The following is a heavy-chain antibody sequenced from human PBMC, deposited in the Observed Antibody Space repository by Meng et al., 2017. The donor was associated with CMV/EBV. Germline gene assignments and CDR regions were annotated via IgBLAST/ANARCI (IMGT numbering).Heavy chain of an antibody. CDR1: GFTFSSYW. V-gene: IGHV3-7*01. D-gene: IGHD2-15*01. CDR2: IKQDGSEK. CDR3: ARDHATWFDP. Sequence: ETLSLTCAASGFTFSSYWMSWVRQAPGKGLEWVANIKQDGSEKYYVDSVKGRFTISRDNAKNSLYLQMNSLRAEDTAVYYCARDHATWFDPWGQGSLVTVSS. J-gene: IGHJ5*02.